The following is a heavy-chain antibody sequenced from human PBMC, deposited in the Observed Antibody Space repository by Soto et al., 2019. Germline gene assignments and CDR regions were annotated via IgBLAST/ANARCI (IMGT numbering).Heavy chain of an antibody. D-gene: IGHD2-8*01. CDR2: ISSSGSTI. V-gene: IGHV3-48*03. Sequence: PGGSLRLSCAASGFTFSPYEMSWVRQAPGKGLEWISYISSSGSTIHYADSVKGRFSISRDNAKKSLSLQMNSLRVEDTAVYYCVREAPCSNGVCQFDYWGRGTLVTVSS. CDR3: VREAPCSNGVCQFDY. CDR1: GFTFSPYE. J-gene: IGHJ4*02.